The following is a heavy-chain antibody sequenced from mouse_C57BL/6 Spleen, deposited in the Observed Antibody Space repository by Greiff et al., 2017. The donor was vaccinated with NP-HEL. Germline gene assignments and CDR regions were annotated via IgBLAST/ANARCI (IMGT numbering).Heavy chain of an antibody. CDR3: ASPRSNLFAMDY. V-gene: IGHV1-26*01. Sequence: EVQLQQSGPELVKPGASVKISCKASGYTFTDYYMNWVKQSHGKSLEWIGDINPNNGGTSYNQKFKGKATLTVDKSSSTAYMELRSLTSEDSAVYYCASPRSNLFAMDYWGQGTSVTVSS. J-gene: IGHJ4*01. CDR1: GYTFTDYY. CDR2: INPNNGGT. D-gene: IGHD2-5*01.